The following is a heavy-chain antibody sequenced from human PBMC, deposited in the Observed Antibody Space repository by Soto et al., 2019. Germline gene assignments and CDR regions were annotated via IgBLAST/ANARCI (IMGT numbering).Heavy chain of an antibody. Sequence: SETLSLTCTVSGGSISTNSYSWGWIRQPPGKGLEWIASISFAGSTNSNPSLRSRVTLSVDSSESHLSLRLTSVTAADTALYFCARHLMHPDYFDHWGTGALVTLSA. D-gene: IGHD2-8*01. CDR3: ARHLMHPDYFDH. J-gene: IGHJ4*02. CDR2: ISFAGST. CDR1: GGSISTNSYS. V-gene: IGHV4-39*01.